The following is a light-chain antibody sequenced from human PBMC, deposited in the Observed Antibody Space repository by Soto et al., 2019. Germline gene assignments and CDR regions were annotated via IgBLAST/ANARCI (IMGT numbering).Light chain of an antibody. J-gene: IGKJ4*01. V-gene: IGKV3-11*01. CDR3: QQRVNWPPT. CDR2: DAS. CDR1: QSVSDY. Sequence: VLTQSPASLSLSPGERATLSCRAGQSVSDYLAWYQQKPGQPPRLLFFDASKRATGVPARFSAGGSGTDFTLIISSLEPEDVAVYYCQQRVNWPPTFGGGTKVEI.